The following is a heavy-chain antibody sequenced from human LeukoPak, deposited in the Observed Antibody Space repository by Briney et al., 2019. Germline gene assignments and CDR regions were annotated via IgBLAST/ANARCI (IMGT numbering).Heavy chain of an antibody. Sequence: SETLSLTCTVSGDSISSGGYSWSWIRQPPGKGLEWIGYIYHSGSTYYNPSLKSRVTISVDRSKNQFSLKLSSVTAADTAVYYCARDPPFDGTGMDVWGQGTTVTVSS. CDR2: IYHSGST. V-gene: IGHV4-30-2*01. CDR1: GDSISSGGYS. D-gene: IGHD1-1*01. CDR3: ARDPPFDGTGMDV. J-gene: IGHJ6*02.